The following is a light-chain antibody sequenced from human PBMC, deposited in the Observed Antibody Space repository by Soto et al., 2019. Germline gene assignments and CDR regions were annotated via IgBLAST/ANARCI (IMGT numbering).Light chain of an antibody. J-gene: IGKJ4*01. CDR3: QQYNYWSPPLT. CDR2: GAS. Sequence: EIVMTQSPATLSVSPGERATLSCRASQSVSSNLAWYQQKPGQAPRLLIYGASTRATGIPARFSGSGSGTEFTLTISSLQSEDFAGYYCQQYNYWSPPLTFGGGTKVQIK. V-gene: IGKV3-15*01. CDR1: QSVSSN.